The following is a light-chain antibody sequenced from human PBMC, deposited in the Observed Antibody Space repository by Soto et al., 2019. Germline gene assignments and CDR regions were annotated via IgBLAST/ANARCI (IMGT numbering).Light chain of an antibody. Sequence: EIVLTQSPATLSLSPGERATLFCRASQSLSSFLAWFQQKPGQAPRLLIYDTSNRATGIPARFSGSGSGTEFPLTNRRLEPEDFAVYFFQQRANWPLTFGGGTKVEIK. CDR3: QQRANWPLT. CDR2: DTS. CDR1: QSLSSF. J-gene: IGKJ4*01. V-gene: IGKV3-11*01.